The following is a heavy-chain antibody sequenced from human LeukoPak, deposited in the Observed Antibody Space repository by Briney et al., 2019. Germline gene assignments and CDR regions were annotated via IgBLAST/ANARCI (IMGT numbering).Heavy chain of an antibody. V-gene: IGHV4-34*01. CDR3: ARDKGDYAGGELGY. D-gene: IGHD3-16*01. J-gene: IGHJ4*02. CDR2: INHSGST. Sequence: SETLSLTCAVYGGSFSGYYWSWIRQPPGKGLEWIGEINHSGSTNYNPSLKSRVTISVDKSKNQFSLKLSSVTAADTAVYYCARDKGDYAGGELGYWGQGTLVTVSS. CDR1: GGSFSGYY.